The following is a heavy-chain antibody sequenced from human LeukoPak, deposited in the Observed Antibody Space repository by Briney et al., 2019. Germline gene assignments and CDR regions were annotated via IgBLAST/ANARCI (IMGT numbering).Heavy chain of an antibody. CDR2: IKQDGSEK. Sequence: GGSLRLSCAASGFTFSTYWMSWVRQAPGKGLEWVANIKQDGSEKYYVDSVKGRLTISRDNAKNSLYLQMNSLRAEDTAVYYCARDVLDYYDSSGYYLSEYFDYWGQGTLVTASS. CDR3: ARDVLDYYDSSGYYLSEYFDY. CDR1: GFTFSTYW. J-gene: IGHJ4*02. D-gene: IGHD3-22*01. V-gene: IGHV3-7*01.